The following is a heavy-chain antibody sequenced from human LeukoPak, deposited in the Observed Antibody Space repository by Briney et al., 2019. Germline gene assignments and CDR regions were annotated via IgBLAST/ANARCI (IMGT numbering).Heavy chain of an antibody. Sequence: SVKVSCKASGGTFSSYAISWVRQAPGQGLEWMGRIIPILGIANYAQKFQGRVTITADKSTSTAYMELSSLRSEDTAVYYCAGRRYDSSGYYYEPRYYYGMDVWGQGTTVTVSS. D-gene: IGHD3-22*01. CDR2: IIPILGIA. J-gene: IGHJ6*02. CDR1: GGTFSSYA. V-gene: IGHV1-69*04. CDR3: AGRRYDSSGYYYEPRYYYGMDV.